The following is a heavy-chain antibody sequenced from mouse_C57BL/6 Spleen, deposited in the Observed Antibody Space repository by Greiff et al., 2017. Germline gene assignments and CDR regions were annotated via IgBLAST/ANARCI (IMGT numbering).Heavy chain of an antibody. D-gene: IGHD1-1*01. CDR3: ARDGSSYGWYVDV. CDR1: GYTFTDYH. J-gene: IGHJ1*03. V-gene: IGHV1-18*01. Sequence: VQLQQSGPELVKPGASVTIPCKASGYTFTDYHMDWVTQSHGKSLEWIGDINPNNGGTIYNQKFTGKATLTVDKSSSTAYMELRSLTSEDTPVYYCARDGSSYGWYVDVQGTGTTVTVAS. CDR2: INPNNGGT.